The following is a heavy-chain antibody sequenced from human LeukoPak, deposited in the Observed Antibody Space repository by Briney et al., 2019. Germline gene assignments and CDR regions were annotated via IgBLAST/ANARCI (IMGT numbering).Heavy chain of an antibody. CDR2: IHSDGSST. J-gene: IGHJ4*02. CDR1: GLTFSNFW. Sequence: GGSLRLYCAASGLTFSNFWMHWVRQAPGKGLVWVSRIHSDGSSTSYADSVKGRFTISRDNAKNTLYLQMNSLRAEDTAVYYCASGQFWSGYYYDYWGQGTLVTVSS. V-gene: IGHV3-74*01. D-gene: IGHD3-3*01. CDR3: ASGQFWSGYYYDY.